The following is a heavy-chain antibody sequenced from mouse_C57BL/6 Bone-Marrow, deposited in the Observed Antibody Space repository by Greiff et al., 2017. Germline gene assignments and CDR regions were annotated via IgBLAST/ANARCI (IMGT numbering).Heavy chain of an antibody. V-gene: IGHV4-1*01. D-gene: IGHD1-1*01. CDR2: INPDSSTI. Sequence: EVKLMESGGGLVQPGGSLKLSCAASGIDFSRYWMSWVRRAPGKGLEWIGEINPDSSTINYAPSLKDKFIISRDNAKNTLYLQMSKVRSEDTALYYCARERITTVVDWYFDVWGTGTTVTVSS. CDR3: ARERITTVVDWYFDV. J-gene: IGHJ1*03. CDR1: GIDFSRYW.